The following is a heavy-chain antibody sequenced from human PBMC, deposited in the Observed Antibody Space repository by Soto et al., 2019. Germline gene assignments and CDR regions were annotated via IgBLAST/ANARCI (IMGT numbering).Heavy chain of an antibody. J-gene: IGHJ4*02. Sequence: ASVKVSCKASGYTFTSYAMHWVRQAPGQRLEWMGWINAGNGNTKYSQKFQGRVTITRDTSASTAYMELSSLRSEDTAVYYCARDQDRNLLNYYDSSGYHGPFDYWGQGTLVTSPQ. CDR1: GYTFTSYA. D-gene: IGHD3-22*01. CDR3: ARDQDRNLLNYYDSSGYHGPFDY. CDR2: INAGNGNT. V-gene: IGHV1-3*01.